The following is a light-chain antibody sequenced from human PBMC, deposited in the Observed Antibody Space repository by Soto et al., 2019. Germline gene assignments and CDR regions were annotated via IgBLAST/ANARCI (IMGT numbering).Light chain of an antibody. J-gene: IGLJ1*01. CDR2: EVR. CDR3: ISYTFSSTYV. Sequence: QSVLTQPASVSGSPGQSITISCTGTSSDVGGHNYVSWYQQHPGRAPKLMIYEVRNRPSGVSNRFSGSKSGNTASLTISGLQAEDEADYYCISYTFSSTYVFGTGTKVTVL. V-gene: IGLV2-14*01. CDR1: SSDVGGHNY.